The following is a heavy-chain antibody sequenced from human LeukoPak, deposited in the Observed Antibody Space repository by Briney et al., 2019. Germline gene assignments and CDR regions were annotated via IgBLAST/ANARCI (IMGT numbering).Heavy chain of an antibody. D-gene: IGHD1-1*01. CDR1: GGSFSGYY. CDR2: INNSGST. J-gene: IGHJ4*02. V-gene: IGHV4-34*01. Sequence: PSETLSLTCAVYGGSFSGYYWSWIRQPPGKGLEWIGEINNSGSTNYNPSLKSRVTISLDTSKNQFSLKLSSVTAADTAVYYCARSPSGTQAGWGQGTLVTVSS. CDR3: ARSPSGTQAG.